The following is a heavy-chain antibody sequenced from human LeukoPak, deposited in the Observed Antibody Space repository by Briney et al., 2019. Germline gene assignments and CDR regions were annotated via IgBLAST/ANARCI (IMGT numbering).Heavy chain of an antibody. D-gene: IGHD3-3*01. V-gene: IGHV1-69*05. Sequence: SVKLSCKASAGTFSSYAISWVRQAPGQGLEWMGGIIPIFGTANYAQKFQGRVTITTDESTSTAYMELSSLRSEDTAVYYCARHRSRMEWSLFDYWGQGTLVTVSS. CDR1: AGTFSSYA. CDR2: IIPIFGTA. J-gene: IGHJ4*02. CDR3: ARHRSRMEWSLFDY.